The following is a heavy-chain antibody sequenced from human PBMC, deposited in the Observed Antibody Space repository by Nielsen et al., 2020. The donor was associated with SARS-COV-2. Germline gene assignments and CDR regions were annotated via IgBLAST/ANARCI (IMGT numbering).Heavy chain of an antibody. D-gene: IGHD3-22*01. V-gene: IGHV4-39*01. Sequence: WIRQPPGKGLEWIGSIYYSGSTYYNPSLKSRVTISVDTSKNQFSLKLSSVTAADTAVYYCARQTMYYYDSSGYFDYWGQGTLVTVSS. CDR3: ARQTMYYYDSSGYFDY. CDR2: IYYSGST. J-gene: IGHJ4*02.